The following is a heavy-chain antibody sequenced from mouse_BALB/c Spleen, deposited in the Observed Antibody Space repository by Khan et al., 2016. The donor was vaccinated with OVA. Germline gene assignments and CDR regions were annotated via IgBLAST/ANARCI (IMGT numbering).Heavy chain of an antibody. CDR2: LSNRGTTT. CDR3: ASGGDDGGLAY. J-gene: IGHJ3*01. CDR1: GFTFSDYY. V-gene: IGHV5-12*02. D-gene: IGHD2-3*01. Sequence: EVELVESGGGLVQPGGSLKLSCATSGFTFSDYYMYWVRQTPEKRLEWVAYLSNRGTTTYYPDTVRGRFTISRDNAKNTLYLQMSRLESEDTAMYYCASGGDDGGLAYWGQGTLVTVSA.